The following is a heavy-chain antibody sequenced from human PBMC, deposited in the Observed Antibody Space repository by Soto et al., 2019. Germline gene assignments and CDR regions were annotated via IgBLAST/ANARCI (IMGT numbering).Heavy chain of an antibody. CDR2: IIPMFGTA. D-gene: IGHD2-21*02. Sequence: QVQLVQSGAEVKKPGSSVKISCKASGGTFINHAFSWVRQAPGQGLEWMGGIIPMFGTADYSQKFQGRVTITADESTTTAPMELSSLRSDDSAVYYCARDDATYCGGDCYRYFFYGLDVWGQGTTVTVSS. J-gene: IGHJ6*02. CDR3: ARDDATYCGGDCYRYFFYGLDV. CDR1: GGTFINHA. V-gene: IGHV1-69*01.